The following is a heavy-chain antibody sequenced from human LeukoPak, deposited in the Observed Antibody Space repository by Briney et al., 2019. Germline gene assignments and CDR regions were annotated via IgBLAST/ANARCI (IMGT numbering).Heavy chain of an antibody. CDR1: GYTFTNYG. CDR3: ARAPSYGDYGGDH. V-gene: IGHV1-18*01. J-gene: IGHJ4*02. Sequence: ASVNVSCKASGYTFTNYGISWVRQAPGQGLEWMGWISANNGVTNYAQKLQGRATMTTDTSTNTAYMELGSLRSDDTAVYYCARAPSYGDYGGDHWGQGTLLTVSS. D-gene: IGHD4-17*01. CDR2: ISANNGVT.